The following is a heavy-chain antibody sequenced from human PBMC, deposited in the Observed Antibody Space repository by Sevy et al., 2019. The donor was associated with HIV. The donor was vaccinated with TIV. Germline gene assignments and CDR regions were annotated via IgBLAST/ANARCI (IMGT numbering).Heavy chain of an antibody. J-gene: IGHJ4*01. D-gene: IGHD3-10*01. V-gene: IGHV1-69*13. CDR3: ARDKNYSVSGSFDY. CDR1: GGIFRSNA. CDR2: IIAVFGTT. Sequence: ASVKVSCKPSGGIFRSNAISWVRQAPGQGLEWMGGIIAVFGTTHYAQKFQGRVTITADESRSTAYMELSSLKSEDTAVYYCARDKNYSVSGSFDYWGQGSQVTVSS.